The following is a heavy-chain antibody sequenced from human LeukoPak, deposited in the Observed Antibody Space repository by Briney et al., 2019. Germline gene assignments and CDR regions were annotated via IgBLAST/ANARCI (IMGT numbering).Heavy chain of an antibody. CDR3: ARDNDWAFHY. Sequence: GGSLRLSCAASGFTFSNYVMSWVRQAPGKGLEWVSYINHNGEMIFYPNFVKGRFTISRDNAKNSLYLQMNSLRDEDTAVYYCARDNDWAFHYWGQGTLVTVSS. CDR2: INHNGEMI. CDR1: GFTFSNYV. J-gene: IGHJ4*02. D-gene: IGHD3-9*01. V-gene: IGHV3-48*02.